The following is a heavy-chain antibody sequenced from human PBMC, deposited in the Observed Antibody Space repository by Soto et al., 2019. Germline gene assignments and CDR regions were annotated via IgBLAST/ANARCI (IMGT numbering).Heavy chain of an antibody. CDR1: GFNFSSYW. D-gene: IGHD3-22*01. J-gene: IGHJ4*02. CDR2: INSDGSST. CDR3: ARTTMIVVRCFYY. Sequence: EVQLVESGGGLVQPGGSLRLSCAASGFNFSSYWMHWVRQAPGKGLVWVSRINSDGSSTRYADSVKGRFTISRDNAKNTLYLQMNSLRAEETAVDYFARTTMIVVRCFYYWGQGTLVNVSS. V-gene: IGHV3-74*02.